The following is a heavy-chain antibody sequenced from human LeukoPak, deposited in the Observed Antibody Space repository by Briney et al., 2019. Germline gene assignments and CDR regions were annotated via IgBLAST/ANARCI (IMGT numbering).Heavy chain of an antibody. J-gene: IGHJ4*02. V-gene: IGHV1-8*03. CDR1: RYTFTSYD. CDR3: ARGPYATLPDY. Sequence: GASVKVSCKASRYTFTSYDINWVRQATGQGLEWLGWMNPNSGNTGYAQKFQGRVTITRNTSISTAYMELSSLRSEDTAVYYCARGPYATLPDYWGQGTLVTVSS. CDR2: MNPNSGNT.